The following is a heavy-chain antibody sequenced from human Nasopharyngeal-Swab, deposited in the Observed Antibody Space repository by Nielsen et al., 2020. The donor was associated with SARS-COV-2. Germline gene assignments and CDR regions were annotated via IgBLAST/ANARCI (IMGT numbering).Heavy chain of an antibody. J-gene: IGHJ3*02. CDR2: IYYSGST. CDR3: ARGRHDILTGWWSYGFDI. V-gene: IGHV4-59*12. D-gene: IGHD3-9*01. Sequence: REAPGKGLEWIGYIYYSGSTNYNPSLKSRVTISVDTSKNQFSLKLSSVSAADTAVYYCARGRHDILTGWWSYGFDIWGQGTMVTVSS.